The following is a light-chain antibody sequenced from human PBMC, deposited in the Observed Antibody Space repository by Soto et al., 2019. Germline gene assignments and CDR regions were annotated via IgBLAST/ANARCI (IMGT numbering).Light chain of an antibody. Sequence: QSALTQPASVSGSPGQSITISCTGTSGDIGSYNRVSWYQQHPGKAPKLIIYEVTDRPSGVSNRFSGSKSGNTASLTISGLQAEDEAEYYCAAWDGSLSGHVFGTGTKLTVL. J-gene: IGLJ1*01. CDR1: SGDIGSYNR. V-gene: IGLV2-14*01. CDR3: AAWDGSLSGHV. CDR2: EVT.